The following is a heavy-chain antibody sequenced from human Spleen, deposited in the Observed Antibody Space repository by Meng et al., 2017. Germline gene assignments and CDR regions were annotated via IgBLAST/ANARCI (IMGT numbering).Heavy chain of an antibody. CDR1: GGSISSYY. D-gene: IGHD6-19*01. CDR2: IYYSGST. Sequence: SETLSLTCTVSGGSISSYYWSWIRQPPGKGLEWIGYIYYSGSTNYNPSLKSRVTMSVDESKNQFSLKLSSVTAADTAVYYCASYNSGWPQFDSWGQGTLVTVSS. J-gene: IGHJ4*02. CDR3: ASYNSGWPQFDS. V-gene: IGHV4-59*12.